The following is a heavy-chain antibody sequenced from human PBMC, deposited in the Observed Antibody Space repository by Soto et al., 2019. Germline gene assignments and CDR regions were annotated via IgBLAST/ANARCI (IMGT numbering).Heavy chain of an antibody. V-gene: IGHV3-23*01. Sequence: GGSLRLSYAASGFTFSSYAMSWVRQAPGKGLEWVSAISGSGGSTYYADSVKGRLTISRDNSKNTLYLQMNSLRAEDTAVYYCARGRRIAVAGNAFDIWGQGTMVTVSS. J-gene: IGHJ3*02. CDR3: ARGRRIAVAGNAFDI. D-gene: IGHD6-19*01. CDR1: GFTFSSYA. CDR2: ISGSGGST.